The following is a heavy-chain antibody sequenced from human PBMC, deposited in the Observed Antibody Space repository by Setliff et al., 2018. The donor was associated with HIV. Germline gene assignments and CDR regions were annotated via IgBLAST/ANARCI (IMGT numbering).Heavy chain of an antibody. J-gene: IGHJ3*01. V-gene: IGHV1-69*13. CDR1: GGTSSNYA. Sequence: GASVKVSCKASGGTSSNYAVSWVRQAPGQGLEWMGGIILIFGKVNYAQKFQGRVTITADESTNTVYLGLRNLRSEDTAMYYCARGQEDDAFDLWGQGTMVTVSS. CDR3: ARGQEDDAFDL. CDR2: IILIFGKV.